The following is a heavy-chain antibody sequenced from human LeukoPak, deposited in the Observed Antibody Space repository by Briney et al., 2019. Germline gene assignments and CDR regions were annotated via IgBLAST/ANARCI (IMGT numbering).Heavy chain of an antibody. Sequence: KAGGSLRLSCAASGFTFNNAWMSWVRQAPGKGLEWVGRFKSKTDGGATDYAAPVKGRFTISRDDSKNTLYLQMNSLKTEDTAVYYCTTEVHVLLWFGDHEYFDYWGQGTLVTVSS. D-gene: IGHD3-10*01. J-gene: IGHJ4*02. CDR1: GFTFNNAW. CDR3: TTEVHVLLWFGDHEYFDY. CDR2: FKSKTDGGAT. V-gene: IGHV3-15*01.